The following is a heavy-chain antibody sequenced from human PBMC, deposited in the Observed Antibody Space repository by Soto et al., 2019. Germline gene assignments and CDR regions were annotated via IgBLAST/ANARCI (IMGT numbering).Heavy chain of an antibody. V-gene: IGHV2-5*01. CDR2: ISWNDEK. Sequence: SGPTLVNPTHTLTLTCTFSGFSLSTNGVRVGWIRQPPGMALEWLAIISWNDEKRYSPTLTNRLTITKDTSKNQVVLTMTNMDPVDTATYYWAHRRASSSDWYDWFDPWGQGMLVTVSS. CDR3: AHRRASSSDWYDWFDP. J-gene: IGHJ5*02. CDR1: GFSLSTNGVR. D-gene: IGHD6-19*01.